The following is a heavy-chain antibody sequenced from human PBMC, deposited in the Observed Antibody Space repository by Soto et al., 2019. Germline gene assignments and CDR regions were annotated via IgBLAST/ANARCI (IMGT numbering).Heavy chain of an antibody. Sequence: SETLSLTCTVSGGSISSYYWSWIRQPPGKGLEWIGYIYYSGSTNYNPSLKSRVTISVDTSKNQFSLKLSSVTAADTAVYYCARGYCSGGRCQGYSRYGMHVSGQGTTVTASS. CDR1: GGSISSYY. D-gene: IGHD2-15*01. CDR3: ARGYCSGGRCQGYSRYGMHV. CDR2: IYYSGST. V-gene: IGHV4-59*01. J-gene: IGHJ6*02.